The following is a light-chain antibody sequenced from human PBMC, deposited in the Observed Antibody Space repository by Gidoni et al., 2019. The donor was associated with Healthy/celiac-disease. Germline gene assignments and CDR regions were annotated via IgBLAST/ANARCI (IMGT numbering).Light chain of an antibody. CDR2: KTS. CDR1: KSNSSW. J-gene: IGKJ2*01. CDR3: QQYNSYQYT. V-gene: IGKV1-5*03. Sequence: DTHMTQSPSPLSAAVGDRVTITCRASKSNSSWLVWSQQKPGTAPKHLIYKTSSLESGVPSQFSGSRSGTEFTLTISSLQPDDFATYYCQQYNSYQYTFGQXTKLEIK.